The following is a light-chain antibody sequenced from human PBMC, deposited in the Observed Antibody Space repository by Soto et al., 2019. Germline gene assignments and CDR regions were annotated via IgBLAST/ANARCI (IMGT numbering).Light chain of an antibody. Sequence: QLVLTQPPSASGTPGQRVTISCSESSSSIGSNYIYWYQQLPGTAPKLLIYRDSQRPSGVPDRFSGSKSGTSASLDISGLRSEDEADYYGAAWDDSLRGWVFGGGTKLTVL. CDR2: RDS. J-gene: IGLJ3*02. CDR3: AAWDDSLRGWV. V-gene: IGLV1-47*01. CDR1: SSSIGSNY.